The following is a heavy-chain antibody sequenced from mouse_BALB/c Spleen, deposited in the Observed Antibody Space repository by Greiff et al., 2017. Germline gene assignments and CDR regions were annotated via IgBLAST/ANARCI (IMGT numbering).Heavy chain of an antibody. J-gene: IGHJ2*01. V-gene: IGHV5-17*02. Sequence: EVQLVESGGGLVQPGGSRKLSCAASGFTFSSFGMHWVRQAPEKGLEWVAYISSGSSTIYYADTVKGRFTISLDNPKNTLFLQMTSLRSEDTAMYYCARWNWYYFDYWGQGTTLTVSS. CDR2: ISSGSSTI. CDR1: GFTFSSFG. CDR3: ARWNWYYFDY. D-gene: IGHD4-1*01.